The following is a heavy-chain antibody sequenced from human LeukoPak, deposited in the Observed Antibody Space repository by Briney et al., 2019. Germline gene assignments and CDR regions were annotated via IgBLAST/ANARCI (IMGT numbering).Heavy chain of an antibody. CDR1: EYSFTSYW. CDR3: ARGNGDYPLYYGMDV. V-gene: IGHV5-51*01. J-gene: IGHJ6*02. D-gene: IGHD4-17*01. Sequence: GESLKISCKGSEYSFTSYWIGWVRQMPGKGLEWMGIIYPGDSDTRYSPSFQGQVTISADKSISTAYLQWSSLKASDTAMYYCARGNGDYPLYYGMDVWGQGTTVTVSS. CDR2: IYPGDSDT.